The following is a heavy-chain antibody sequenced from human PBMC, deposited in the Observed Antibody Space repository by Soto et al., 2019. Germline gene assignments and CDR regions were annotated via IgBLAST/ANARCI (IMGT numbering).Heavy chain of an antibody. CDR3: ARRSSGWYFDY. CDR2: ISGSGGSK. J-gene: IGHJ4*02. D-gene: IGHD6-19*01. Sequence: EVQLLESGGGLVQPGGSLRLSCAASGFTFSSYAMNLVRQAPGKGLEWVSVISGSGGSKYYADSVKGRFTISRDNAKNTLYLQMNSLRAEDTAVYYCARRSSGWYFDYWGQGTLVTVSS. V-gene: IGHV3-23*01. CDR1: GFTFSSYA.